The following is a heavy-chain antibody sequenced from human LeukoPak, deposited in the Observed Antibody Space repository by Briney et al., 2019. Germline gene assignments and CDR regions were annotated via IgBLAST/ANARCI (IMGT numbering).Heavy chain of an antibody. CDR3: ARVGGDTIFNYYYYYMDV. D-gene: IGHD3-9*01. V-gene: IGHV4-59*08. CDR1: GGSISSYY. J-gene: IGHJ6*03. Sequence: PSETLSLTCTVSGGSISSYYWNWIRQPPGKGLEWIGYISYSGTTNYNPSLKSRVTISVDTSKNQFSLKLSSVTAADTAVYYCARVGGDTIFNYYYYYMDVWGKGTTVTISS. CDR2: ISYSGTT.